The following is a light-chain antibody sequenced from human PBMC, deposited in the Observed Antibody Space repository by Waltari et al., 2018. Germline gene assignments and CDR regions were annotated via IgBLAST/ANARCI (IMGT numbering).Light chain of an antibody. CDR2: AAS. V-gene: IGKV1-39*01. CDR1: QSISGY. CDR3: QQSYSDVFT. Sequence: DIQMTQSPSSLSASLGDRVTISCRASQSISGYLNWYQQRPGKAPRLLIFAASSLQGGVPSRFSGSGSGTDFTLIISSLQREDFATYYCQQSYSDVFTFGGGTKVEIK. J-gene: IGKJ4*01.